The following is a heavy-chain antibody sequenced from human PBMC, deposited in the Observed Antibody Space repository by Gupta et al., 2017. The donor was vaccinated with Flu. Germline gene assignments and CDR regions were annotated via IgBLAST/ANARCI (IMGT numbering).Heavy chain of an antibody. CDR3: AKDGPWTASCPYYCYYMDV. J-gene: IGHJ6*03. CDR1: GFAFSSYG. CDR2: IASDGSHK. D-gene: IGHD2-2*01. Sequence: QIHLVVYGGGVVRFGTCLVISCAASGFAFSSYGMHLVSQVPVQGREWVADIASDGSHKDYADPVRGRLTNSRDHPKNLLSLEMDSLRVEDTAVYYCAKDGPWTASCPYYCYYMDVWGKGTTVTVSS. V-gene: IGHV3-30*18.